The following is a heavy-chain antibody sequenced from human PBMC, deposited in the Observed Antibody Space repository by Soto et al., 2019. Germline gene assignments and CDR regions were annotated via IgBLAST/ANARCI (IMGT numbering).Heavy chain of an antibody. CDR3: ATSNWFDP. V-gene: IGHV4-39*01. CDR2: IYYSGST. CDR1: GGSISSSSYY. J-gene: IGHJ5*02. Sequence: SETLSLTCTGSGGSISSSSYYWGWIRQPPGKGLEWVGVIYYSGSTYYNPSLKSRVTISVDTSKNQFSLKLSSVSATDTAVYYCATSNWFDPWGQGTLVTVSS.